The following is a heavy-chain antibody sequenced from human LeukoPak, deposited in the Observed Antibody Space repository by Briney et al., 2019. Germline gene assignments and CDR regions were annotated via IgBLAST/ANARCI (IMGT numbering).Heavy chain of an antibody. V-gene: IGHV3-23*01. D-gene: IGHD3-22*01. CDR3: AKPNEQIVVVPIDY. CDR1: GFTFSSYA. Sequence: GGSLRLSCAASGFTFSSYAMSWVRQAPGKGLEWVSAISGSGGSTYYADSVKGRFTISRDNSKNTLYLQMNSLRAEDTTVYYCAKPNEQIVVVPIDYWGQGTLVTVSS. CDR2: ISGSGGST. J-gene: IGHJ4*02.